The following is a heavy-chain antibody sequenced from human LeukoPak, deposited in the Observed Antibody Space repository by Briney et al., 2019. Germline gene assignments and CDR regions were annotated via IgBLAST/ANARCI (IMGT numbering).Heavy chain of an antibody. J-gene: IGHJ5*02. CDR2: INPNSGGT. Sequence: ASVKVSCKASGYTFTGYYMHWVRQAPGQGLEWVGWINPNSGGTNYAQKFQGRVTMTRDTSISTAYMELSRLRSDDTAVYYCARDVYCSGGSCYPQRFDPWGQGTLVTVSS. D-gene: IGHD2-15*01. V-gene: IGHV1-2*02. CDR3: ARDVYCSGGSCYPQRFDP. CDR1: GYTFTGYY.